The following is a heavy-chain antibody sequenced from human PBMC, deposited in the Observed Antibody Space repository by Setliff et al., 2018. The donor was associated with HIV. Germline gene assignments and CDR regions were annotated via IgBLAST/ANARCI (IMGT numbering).Heavy chain of an antibody. Sequence: LSLSCAASGFTFSRCGMHWVRQAPGKGLEWVALIWSDGSNKYYSDSVKGRFTISRDNSKNTLYLQMNSLRAEDTAMYYCAKGLSAIWVYAFGIWGQGTMVTVSS. D-gene: IGHD2-21*01. CDR2: IWSDGSNK. CDR1: GFTFSRCG. CDR3: AKGLSAIWVYAFGI. J-gene: IGHJ3*02. V-gene: IGHV3-33*06.